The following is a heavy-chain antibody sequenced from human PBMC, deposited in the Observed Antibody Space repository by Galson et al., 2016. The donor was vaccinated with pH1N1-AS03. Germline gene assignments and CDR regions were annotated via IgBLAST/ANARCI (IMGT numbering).Heavy chain of an antibody. CDR3: GPNPEYGEGAY. J-gene: IGHJ4*02. CDR1: GFTFNRHA. D-gene: IGHD4-17*01. V-gene: IGHV3-7*01. Sequence: SLRLSCAASGFTFNRHAMHWVRQAPGKGLEWVANLNPDGDYKQYVDSVKGRFTISRDNTRNSLYLQMNSLRVEETAIYYCGPNPEYGEGAYWGQGALVTVSS. CDR2: LNPDGDYK.